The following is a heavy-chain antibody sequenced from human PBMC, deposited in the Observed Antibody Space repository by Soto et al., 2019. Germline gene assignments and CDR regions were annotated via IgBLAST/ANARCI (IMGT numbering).Heavy chain of an antibody. CDR2: INHSGST. V-gene: IGHV4-34*02. CDR3: ATHLKDTVTVYWCFAL. CDR1: GGSFSGYY. D-gene: IGHD4-17*01. Sequence: QVHLQQWGAGLLKPSETLSLTGAVYGGSFSGYYWSWIRQPPGKGLEWIGEINHSGSTNFNPSLTSRVTISVDTSKNQFSLKLSSVTAVDTAVYYCATHLKDTVTVYWCFALWGRGTLVTVSS. J-gene: IGHJ2*01.